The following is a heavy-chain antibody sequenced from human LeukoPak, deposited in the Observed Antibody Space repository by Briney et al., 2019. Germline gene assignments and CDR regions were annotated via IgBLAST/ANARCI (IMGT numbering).Heavy chain of an antibody. Sequence: SETLSLTCTVSGGSLSSGSFYWSWIRQPAGKGLEWIGRVYTSGSTNYNPSLKSRVTISVDTSKNQFSLKLSSETAADTAVYYCARDSNDSSGYYPSDAFDIWGQGTMVTVSS. J-gene: IGHJ3*02. CDR1: GGSLSSGSFY. CDR2: VYTSGST. CDR3: ARDSNDSSGYYPSDAFDI. V-gene: IGHV4-61*02. D-gene: IGHD3-22*01.